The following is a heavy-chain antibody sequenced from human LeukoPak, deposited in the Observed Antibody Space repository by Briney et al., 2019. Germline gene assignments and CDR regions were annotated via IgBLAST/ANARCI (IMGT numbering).Heavy chain of an antibody. Sequence: GASVKVSCKASGYTFSSNYMHWVRQAPGQGLEWMGIINPSGGSTNYAQKFQGRVTMTRDTSTSTVYMELSSLRSEDTAVYYCARAVAASVAGIDYWGQGTLVTVSS. J-gene: IGHJ4*02. CDR2: INPSGGST. CDR1: GYTFSSNY. CDR3: ARAVAASVAGIDY. D-gene: IGHD6-19*01. V-gene: IGHV1-46*01.